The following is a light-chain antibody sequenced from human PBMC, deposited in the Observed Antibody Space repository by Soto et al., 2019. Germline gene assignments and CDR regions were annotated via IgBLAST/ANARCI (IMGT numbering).Light chain of an antibody. CDR2: YDN. V-gene: IGLV3-21*01. CDR1: NIGGQS. Sequence: SYELTQPPSVSVAPGKTARITCGGNNIGGQSVHWYQQKPGQAPVLVIHYDNDRPSGIPERFSGSISGNTATLTISRVEAGDEADYFCQVWESNTDVFGTGTKLTVL. J-gene: IGLJ1*01. CDR3: QVWESNTDV.